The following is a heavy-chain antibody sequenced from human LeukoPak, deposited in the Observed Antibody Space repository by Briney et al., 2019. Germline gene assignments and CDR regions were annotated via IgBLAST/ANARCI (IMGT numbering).Heavy chain of an antibody. J-gene: IGHJ6*03. V-gene: IGHV1-18*01. CDR1: GYTFTSYG. CDR3: ARVNTAMGDYYYYMDV. CDR2: ISAYNGNT. D-gene: IGHD5-18*01. Sequence: ASVKVSCKASGYTFTSYGISWVRQAPGQGLEWMGWISAYNGNTNYAQKLQGRVTMTTDTSTSTAYMELRSLRSDDTAVYYCARVNTAMGDYYYYMDVWGKGTTVTVSS.